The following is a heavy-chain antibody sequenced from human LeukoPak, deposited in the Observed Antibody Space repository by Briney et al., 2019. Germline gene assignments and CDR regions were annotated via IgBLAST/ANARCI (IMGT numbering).Heavy chain of an antibody. CDR1: GFTVSSNY. D-gene: IGHD1-1*01. CDR3: ARTTTGTSLRYYYGMDV. Sequence: QPGGSLRLSCAASGFTVSSNYMSWVRQAPGKGLEWVSVIYSGGSTYYADSVKGRFTISRHNSKNTLYLQMNSLRAEDTAVYYCARTTTGTSLRYYYGMDVWGQGTTVTVSS. V-gene: IGHV3-53*04. CDR2: IYSGGST. J-gene: IGHJ6*02.